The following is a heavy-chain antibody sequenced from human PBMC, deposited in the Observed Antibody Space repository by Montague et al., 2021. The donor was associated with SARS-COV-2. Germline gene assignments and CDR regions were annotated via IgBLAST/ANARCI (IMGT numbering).Heavy chain of an antibody. J-gene: IGHJ4*02. Sequence: SETLSLTCTVSGYSISSGYYWGWIRQPPGKGLEWIGSIYHSGSTYYNPSLKSRVTISVDTSKNQFSLKLSSVTASDTAVYYCARGADYYSDYRGTLRYWGQGTLVSVSS. CDR2: IYHSGST. D-gene: IGHD4-11*01. V-gene: IGHV4-38-2*02. CDR1: GYSISSGYY. CDR3: ARGADYYSDYRGTLRY.